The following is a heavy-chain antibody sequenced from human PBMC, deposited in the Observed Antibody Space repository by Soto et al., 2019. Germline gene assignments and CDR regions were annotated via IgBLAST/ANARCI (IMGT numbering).Heavy chain of an antibody. D-gene: IGHD6-13*01. CDR1: GRSISSGDYY. CDR3: ARFGWQQLFDY. CDR2: IDYSEST. V-gene: IGHV4-30-4*01. J-gene: IGHJ4*02. Sequence: QVQLQESGPGLVKPSQTLSLTCTVSGRSISSGDYYWSWIRQPPGKGLEWIGYIDYSESTYYNPSLTSRVPISLDTSKTQFSLKLSSVTAADTAVYYCARFGWQQLFDYWGQGTLVTVSS.